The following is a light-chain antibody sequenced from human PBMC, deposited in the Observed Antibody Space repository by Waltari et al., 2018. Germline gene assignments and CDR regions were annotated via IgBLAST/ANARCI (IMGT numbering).Light chain of an antibody. J-gene: IGKJ2*01. Sequence: EIVLTQSPGTLSLSPGEGATLSCRASQSVTSNYLAWYQQNPGQVPRLLIHGASSRAPGIPDRFSGSGSGTDFTLTISRLEPEDFVIYYCQQYSNSPLTFGQGTKLEI. CDR3: QQYSNSPLT. V-gene: IGKV3-20*01. CDR1: QSVTSNY. CDR2: GAS.